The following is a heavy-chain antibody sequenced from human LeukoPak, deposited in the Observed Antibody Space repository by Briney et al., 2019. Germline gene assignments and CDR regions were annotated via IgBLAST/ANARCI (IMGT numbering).Heavy chain of an antibody. J-gene: IGHJ4*02. CDR1: GFSLSTSGVG. D-gene: IGHD3-10*01. CDR2: IYWDDDK. CDR3: EHRLDDGSADY. V-gene: IGHV2-5*02. Sequence: SGPTLVKPTQTLTLTCTFSGFSLSTSGVGVGWIRQPPGKALEWLALIYWDDDKRYSPSLESRLTITKDTSKNQVVLTMTNTDPVDTATYYCEHRLDDGSADYWGQGILVTVSS.